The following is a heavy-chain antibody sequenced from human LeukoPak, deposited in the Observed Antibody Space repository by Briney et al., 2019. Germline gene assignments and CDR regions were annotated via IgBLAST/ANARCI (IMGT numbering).Heavy chain of an antibody. CDR1: GFTFSSYA. CDR2: ISYDGSNK. CDR3: ARDPPDIVVGPAANYFHWFDP. J-gene: IGHJ5*02. D-gene: IGHD2-2*01. Sequence: GRSLRLSCAASGFTFSSYAMHWVRQAPGKGLEWVAVISYDGSNKYYADSVKGRFTISRDNSKNTLYLQMNSLRAEDTAVYYCARDPPDIVVGPAANYFHWFDPWGQGTLVTVSS. V-gene: IGHV3-30-3*01.